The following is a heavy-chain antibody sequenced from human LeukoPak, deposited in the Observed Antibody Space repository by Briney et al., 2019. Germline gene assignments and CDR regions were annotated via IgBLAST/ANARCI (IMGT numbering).Heavy chain of an antibody. V-gene: IGHV3-48*04. D-gene: IGHD3-10*02. J-gene: IGHJ6*04. Sequence: GGSLRLSCTASGFTFSSYSMNWVRQAPGKGLEWVSYISSSGSTIYYADSVKGRFTISRDNAKNSLYLQMNSLRAEDTAVYYCAELGITMIGGVWGKGTTVSICS. CDR3: AELGITMIGGV. CDR2: ISSSGSTI. CDR1: GFTFSSYS.